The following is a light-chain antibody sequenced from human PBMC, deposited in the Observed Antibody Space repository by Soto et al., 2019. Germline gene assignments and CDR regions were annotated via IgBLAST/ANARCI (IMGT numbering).Light chain of an antibody. CDR1: SSVVGGYNY. J-gene: IGLJ1*01. CDR3: CSYAGTFTYV. CDR2: AVT. V-gene: IGLV2-11*01. Sequence: LTQPRSVSGSPGQSVTISCTGTSSVVGGYNYVSWFQQHPGKAPKLMIYAVTERPSGVPDRFSGSKSGNTASLTISGLQAEDEADYYCCSYAGTFTYVFGTRTKVTVL.